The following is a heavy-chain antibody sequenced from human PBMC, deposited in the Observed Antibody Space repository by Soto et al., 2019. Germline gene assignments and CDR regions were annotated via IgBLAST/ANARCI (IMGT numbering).Heavy chain of an antibody. D-gene: IGHD7-27*01. CDR3: TRANWYSEY. CDR1: GGSISNHY. CDR2: IYYNGHT. V-gene: IGHV4-59*11. Sequence: QVQLQESGPGLVKPSETLSLPCSVSGGSISNHYWSWIRQPPGKGLELMGYIYYNGHTNYNPSLKTPVTMSVDTSMNQISLKFTTVTAADTAVYYCTRANWYSEYWGQGTLVTVSS. J-gene: IGHJ4*02.